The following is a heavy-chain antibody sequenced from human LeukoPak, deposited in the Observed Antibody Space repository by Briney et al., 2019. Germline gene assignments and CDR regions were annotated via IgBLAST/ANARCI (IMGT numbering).Heavy chain of an antibody. Sequence: GGSLRLSCAASGFTFSSYSMNWVRQAPGKGLEWASYISSSSSTIYYADSVKGRFTISRDNAKNSLYLQMNSLRAEDTAVYYCARDSAGTTGGYFDYWGQGTLVTVSS. V-gene: IGHV3-48*04. CDR2: ISSSSSTI. J-gene: IGHJ4*02. CDR1: GFTFSSYS. D-gene: IGHD1-1*01. CDR3: ARDSAGTTGGYFDY.